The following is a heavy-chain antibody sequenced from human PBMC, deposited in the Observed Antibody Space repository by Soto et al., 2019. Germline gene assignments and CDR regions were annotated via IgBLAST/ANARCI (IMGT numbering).Heavy chain of an antibody. V-gene: IGHV1-18*04. D-gene: IGHD1-26*01. CDR2: ISAYNANT. CDR3: ARDRLGATGDY. CDR1: GYTFTSYG. J-gene: IGHJ4*02. Sequence: SVKVSCKASGYTFTSYGISWVRQAPGQGLEWMGWISAYNANTNYAQKLQGRVTMTTDTSTSTSYMELRSLRSDDTAVYFCARDRLGATGDYWGQGTLVTVSS.